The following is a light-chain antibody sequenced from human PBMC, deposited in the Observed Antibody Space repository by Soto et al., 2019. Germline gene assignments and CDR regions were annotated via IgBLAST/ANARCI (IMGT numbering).Light chain of an antibody. V-gene: IGLV6-57*04. CDR1: SGSIASDY. Sequence: NFMLTQPHSVSESPGQTVTISCTRSSGSIASDYVQWYQQRPGSAPIDVIFEDSQRPSGVPDRFSGSIDSSSNSASLTISRLTTEDAADYYCQSVDGKYVVFGGGTQLTVL. CDR2: EDS. CDR3: QSVDGKYVV. J-gene: IGLJ2*01.